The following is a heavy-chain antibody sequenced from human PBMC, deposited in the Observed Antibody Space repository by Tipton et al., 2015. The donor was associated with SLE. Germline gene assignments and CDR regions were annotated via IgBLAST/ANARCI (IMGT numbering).Heavy chain of an antibody. CDR3: AGGMPGGSYNY. Sequence: TLSLTCAVYGGSFSGYYWSWIRQPPGKGLEWIGDINHSGSTNYNPSLKSRVTISVDTSKNQFSLKLSSVTAADTAVYYCAGGMPGGSYNYWGEGTLATVSS. V-gene: IGHV4-34*01. J-gene: IGHJ4*02. CDR2: INHSGST. CDR1: GGSFSGYY. D-gene: IGHD1-26*01.